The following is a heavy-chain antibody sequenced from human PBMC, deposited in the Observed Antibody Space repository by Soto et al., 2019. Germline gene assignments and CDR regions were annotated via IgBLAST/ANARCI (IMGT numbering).Heavy chain of an antibody. CDR2: TYHRGST. CDR1: GVSISSYF. D-gene: IGHD2-15*01. Sequence: TSENLSLPCSVSGVSISSYFWSWIRQPPGRGLEWIGYTYHRGSTNYSPSLKSRVAISLDTSENQFSLKVNSVTAADTAVYYCARIGGYHGPLDYWGQGTPVTVSS. CDR3: ARIGGYHGPLDY. V-gene: IGHV4-59*01. J-gene: IGHJ4*02.